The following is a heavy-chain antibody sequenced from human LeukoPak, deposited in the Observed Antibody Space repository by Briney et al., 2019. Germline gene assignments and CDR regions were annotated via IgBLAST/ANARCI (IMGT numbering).Heavy chain of an antibody. CDR1: GGSISSGGYY. CDR2: IYYTGIT. CDR3: ARAYGSGSNYYFDY. V-gene: IGHV4-31*03. Sequence: SQTLSLTCTLSGGSISSGGYYWSWIRQYPGKGLEGIAYIYYTGITYYNPSLKSRVTISVDTSKNQLSLKLSSVTAADTAVFYCARAYGSGSNYYFDYWGQGALVTVSS. D-gene: IGHD3-10*01. J-gene: IGHJ4*02.